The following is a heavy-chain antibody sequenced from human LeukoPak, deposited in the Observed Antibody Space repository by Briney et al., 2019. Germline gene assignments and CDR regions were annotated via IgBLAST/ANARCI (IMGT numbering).Heavy chain of an antibody. Sequence: PGGSLRLSCAASGFTFDDYAMHWVRQAPGKGLEWVSGISWNSGSIGYADSVKGRFTISRDNAKNSLYLQMNSLRAEDTALYYCAKDAEIVVVTAAFDIWGQGTMVTASS. V-gene: IGHV3-9*01. J-gene: IGHJ3*02. CDR2: ISWNSGSI. CDR1: GFTFDDYA. CDR3: AKDAEIVVVTAAFDI. D-gene: IGHD2-21*02.